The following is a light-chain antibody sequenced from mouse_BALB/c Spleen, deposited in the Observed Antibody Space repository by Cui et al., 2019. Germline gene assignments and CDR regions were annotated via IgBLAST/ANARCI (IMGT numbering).Light chain of an antibody. J-gene: IGKJ2*01. V-gene: IGKV4-91*01. CDR2: KTS. Sequence: EIVRTQSPTTMAASPGEQITITCNASSNINANYLHWYQQKPGFSPKHWIYKTSDHASGVPARFSGSGSGASYSLTISTMEAEDVATYYCQQRSSIPRTFGGGTKLEMK. CDR1: SNINANY. CDR3: QQRSSIPRT.